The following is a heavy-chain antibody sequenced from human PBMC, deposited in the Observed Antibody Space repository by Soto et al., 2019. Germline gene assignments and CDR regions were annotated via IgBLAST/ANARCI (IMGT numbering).Heavy chain of an antibody. CDR3: ARAEWLSDGWFDT. CDR1: GGSISSSSYY. V-gene: IGHV4-39*01. D-gene: IGHD3-3*01. CDR2: IYYSGNT. J-gene: IGHJ5*02. Sequence: KPSETLSLTCTVSGGSISSSSYYWDWIRQPPGKGLEWIGSIYYSGNTYYNPSLKSRVTISVDTSKNQFSLKLSSVTAADTAVYYCARAEWLSDGWFDTWGQGTLITVSS.